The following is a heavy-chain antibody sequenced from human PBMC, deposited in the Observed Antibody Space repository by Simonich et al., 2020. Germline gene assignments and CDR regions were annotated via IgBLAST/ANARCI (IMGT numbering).Heavy chain of an antibody. J-gene: IGHJ3*02. CDR3: ARSTTGTTAFDI. CDR1: GYTFTSYG. Sequence: QVQLVQSGAEVKKSGASVNVSCKASGYTFTSYGISWVRKAPGQGLGWMGGSSAYNGNTNYAQKLQGRVTMTTDTSTSTAYMELRSLRSDDTAVYYCARSTTGTTAFDIWGQGTMVTVSS. D-gene: IGHD1-1*01. CDR2: SSAYNGNT. V-gene: IGHV1-18*01.